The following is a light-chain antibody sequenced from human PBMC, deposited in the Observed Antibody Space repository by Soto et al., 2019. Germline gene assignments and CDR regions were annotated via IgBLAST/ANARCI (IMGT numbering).Light chain of an antibody. CDR3: QPYNSYPRT. V-gene: IGKV1-5*01. Sequence: DIQMTQSPSTLSESVGDRVTITCRASQSISSWLAWYQQKPGKAPKLLIYDASSLKSGVPSRFSGSGSGTEFTLTISSLQPDDFETYYCQPYNSYPRTLGQGTKVDIK. J-gene: IGKJ1*01. CDR2: DAS. CDR1: QSISSW.